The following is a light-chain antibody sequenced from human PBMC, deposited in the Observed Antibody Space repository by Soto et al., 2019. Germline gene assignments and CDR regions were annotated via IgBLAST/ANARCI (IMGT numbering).Light chain of an antibody. J-gene: IGKJ2*01. CDR2: GAS. CDR1: QSVSSN. Sequence: EIVMTQSPATLSVSPGERATLSCRASQSVSSNLDWYQQKPGQAPRLLIYGASTRATGIPDRFSGSGSGTEFTLNISSLQSEDFAVYYCQQYNNLPYTFGQGTKLEIK. CDR3: QQYNNLPYT. V-gene: IGKV3-15*01.